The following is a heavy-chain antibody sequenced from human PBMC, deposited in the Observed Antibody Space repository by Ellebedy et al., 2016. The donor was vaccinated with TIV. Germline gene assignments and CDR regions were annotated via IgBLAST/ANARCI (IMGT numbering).Heavy chain of an antibody. CDR3: ARDFLRAPDGSESYNNWFDP. V-gene: IGHV1-69*01. Sequence: IFGTANYAQEFQDRVTITADESTRTAYMELSSLRSEDTAVYYCARDFLRAPDGSESYNNWFDPWGQGTLATVSS. CDR2: IFGTA. J-gene: IGHJ5*02. D-gene: IGHD3-10*01.